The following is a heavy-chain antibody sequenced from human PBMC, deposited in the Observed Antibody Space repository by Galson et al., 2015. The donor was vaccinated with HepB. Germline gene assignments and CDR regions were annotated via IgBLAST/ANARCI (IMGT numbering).Heavy chain of an antibody. CDR2: IYPGDSDT. J-gene: IGHJ4*02. D-gene: IGHD3-16*01. V-gene: IGHV5-51*03. CDR3: ARPQPHPYGRGYYFDY. Sequence: QSGAEVKKPGESLKISCKGSGYSFTSYWIGWVRQMPGKGLEWMGIIYPGDSDTRYSPSFQGQVTISADKSISTAYLQWSSLKASDTAMYYCARPQPHPYGRGYYFDYWGQGTLVTVSS. CDR1: GYSFTSYW.